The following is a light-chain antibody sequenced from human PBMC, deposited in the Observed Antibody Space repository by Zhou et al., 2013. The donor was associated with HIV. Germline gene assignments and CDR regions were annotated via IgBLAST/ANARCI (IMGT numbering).Light chain of an antibody. Sequence: TQSPATLSASIGDRVTITCRASQGISSWLAWYQQKPGKAPKLLISQASTLESGVPSRFSGSGSGTEFTLTISRLEPEDFAVYYCQKYGDSKTFGQGTKVEIK. J-gene: IGKJ1*01. CDR2: QAS. CDR3: QKYGDSKT. V-gene: IGKV1-5*03. CDR1: QGISSW.